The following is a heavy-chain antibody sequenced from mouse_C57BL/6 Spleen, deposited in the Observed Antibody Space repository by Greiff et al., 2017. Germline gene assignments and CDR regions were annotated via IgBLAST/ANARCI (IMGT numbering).Heavy chain of an antibody. CDR1: GFTFSSYA. CDR2: ISDGGSYT. Sequence: EVKLMESGGGLVKPGGSLKLSCAASGFTFSSYAMSWVRQTPEKRLEWVATISDGGSYTYYPDNVKGRFTISRDNAKNNLYLQMSHLKSEDTAMYYCARWDGIAYWGQGTLVTVSA. CDR3: ARWDGIAY. D-gene: IGHD2-1*01. J-gene: IGHJ3*01. V-gene: IGHV5-4*03.